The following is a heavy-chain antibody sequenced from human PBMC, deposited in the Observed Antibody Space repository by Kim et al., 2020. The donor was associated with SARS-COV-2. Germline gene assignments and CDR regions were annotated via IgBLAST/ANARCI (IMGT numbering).Heavy chain of an antibody. D-gene: IGHD3-10*01. V-gene: IGHV5-10-1*01. CDR3: ARWVRIGRPGMDV. J-gene: IGHJ6*02. Sequence: SSPSFQDHVTISADTSISTAYLQWSSLKASDTAMYYCARWVRIGRPGMDVWGQGTTVTVSS.